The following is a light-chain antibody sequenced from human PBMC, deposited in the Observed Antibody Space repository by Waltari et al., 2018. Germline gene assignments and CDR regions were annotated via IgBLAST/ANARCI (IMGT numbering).Light chain of an antibody. CDR3: SSYTTSRTYI. CDR2: DFD. J-gene: IGLJ1*01. Sequence: QSALTQPASVSGSPRQSIAISCPGTSSDVGGHNSVSWYQQHPNKAPKLIIYDFDSRPSGVSDRFSGSKSGNTASLTISGLQTEDEADYYCSSYTTSRTYIFGAGTKVSVL. V-gene: IGLV2-14*03. CDR1: SSDVGGHNS.